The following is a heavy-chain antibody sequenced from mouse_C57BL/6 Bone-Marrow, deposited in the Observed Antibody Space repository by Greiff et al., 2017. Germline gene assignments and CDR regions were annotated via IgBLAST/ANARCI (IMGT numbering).Heavy chain of an antibody. Sequence: EVKLMESEGGLVQPGSSMKLSCTASGFTFSDYYMAWVRQVPEKGLEWVANITYDGSSTYYLDSLKSRFIISRDNAKNILYLQMSSLKSEDTATYYCARDPYYYGSSYWYFDVWGTGTTVTVSS. V-gene: IGHV5-16*01. J-gene: IGHJ1*03. D-gene: IGHD1-1*01. CDR1: GFTFSDYY. CDR2: ITYDGSST. CDR3: ARDPYYYGSSYWYFDV.